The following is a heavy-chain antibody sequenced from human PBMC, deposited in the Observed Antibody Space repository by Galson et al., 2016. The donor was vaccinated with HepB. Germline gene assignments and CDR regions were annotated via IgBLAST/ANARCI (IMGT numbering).Heavy chain of an antibody. J-gene: IGHJ4*02. CDR2: IKQDGTEK. D-gene: IGHD6-19*01. Sequence: SLRLSCAASAFTFRSFWMSWVRQAPGKGLEWVANIKQDGTEKYYMDSVKGRFTISRDNAKNSLCLQMNSLRADDTAAYYCARDRGYSGWSYFDYWGQGTLVTVSS. CDR1: AFTFRSFW. CDR3: ARDRGYSGWSYFDY. V-gene: IGHV3-7*03.